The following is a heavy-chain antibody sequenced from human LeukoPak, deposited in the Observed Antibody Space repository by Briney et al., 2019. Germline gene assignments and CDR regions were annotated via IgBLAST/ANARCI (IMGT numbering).Heavy chain of an antibody. CDR2: IWFDGKNE. Sequence: GSLRLSCAASGFTFSSYGMHWVRQAPGKGLEWVADIWFDGKNEHFADSVKGRFTISRDNSKNTMYLQINSLRAEDTAVYYCARDRHCANGVCHSPPGMDVWGQGTTVTVSS. D-gene: IGHD2-8*01. V-gene: IGHV3-33*08. CDR3: ARDRHCANGVCHSPPGMDV. CDR1: GFTFSSYG. J-gene: IGHJ6*02.